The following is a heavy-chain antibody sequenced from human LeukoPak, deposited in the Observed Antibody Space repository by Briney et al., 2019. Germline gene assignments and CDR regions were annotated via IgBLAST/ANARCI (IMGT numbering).Heavy chain of an antibody. CDR3: ATGLYVENWNGTFDY. Sequence: ASVKVSCKASGYTFTSYDINWVRQATGQGLEWMGRMNPNSGNTGYAQKFQGRVTMTRNTSISTAYMELSSLRSEDTAVYYCATGLYVENWNGTFDYWGQGTLVTVSS. J-gene: IGHJ4*02. CDR1: GYTFTSYD. V-gene: IGHV1-8*01. CDR2: MNPNSGNT. D-gene: IGHD1-1*01.